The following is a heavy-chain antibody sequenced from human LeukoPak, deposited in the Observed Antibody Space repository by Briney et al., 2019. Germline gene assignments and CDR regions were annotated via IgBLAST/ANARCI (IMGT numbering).Heavy chain of an antibody. Sequence: GGSLRLSCAASGFTFSSYGMHWVRQAPGKGLERVAFIRYDGSNKYYADSVKGRFTISRDNSKNTLYLQMNSLRAEDTAVYYCAKDWSIWSGYYTAFDIWGQGTMVTVSS. CDR1: GFTFSSYG. J-gene: IGHJ3*02. D-gene: IGHD3-3*01. CDR2: IRYDGSNK. CDR3: AKDWSIWSGYYTAFDI. V-gene: IGHV3-30*02.